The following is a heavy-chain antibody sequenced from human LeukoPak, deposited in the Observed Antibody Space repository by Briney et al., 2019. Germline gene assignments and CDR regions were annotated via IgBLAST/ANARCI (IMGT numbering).Heavy chain of an antibody. Sequence: ASVKVSCKASGYTFTSYGISWVRQAPGQGLEWMGWISAYNGNTNYAQKLQGRVTMTTDTSTSTAYMELRSLRSDDTAVYYCARGTSYLSLTSSYYYMDVWGKGTTVTASS. J-gene: IGHJ6*03. D-gene: IGHD1-14*01. CDR1: GYTFTSYG. V-gene: IGHV1-18*01. CDR2: ISAYNGNT. CDR3: ARGTSYLSLTSSYYYMDV.